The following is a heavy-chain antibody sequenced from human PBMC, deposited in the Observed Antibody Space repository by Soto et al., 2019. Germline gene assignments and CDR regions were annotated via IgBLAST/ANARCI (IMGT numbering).Heavy chain of an antibody. D-gene: IGHD6-13*01. CDR1: GGSFSGYY. CDR2: INHSGST. V-gene: IGHV4-34*01. CDR3: ARGGIAAAGRDDAFDI. Sequence: QVQLQQWGAGRLKPSETLSLTCAVYGGSFSGYYWSWIRQPPGKGLEGIGEINHSGSTNYNPSLKSRVTISVDTSKNQFSLKLSSVTAADTAVYYCARGGIAAAGRDDAFDIWGQGTMVTVSS. J-gene: IGHJ3*02.